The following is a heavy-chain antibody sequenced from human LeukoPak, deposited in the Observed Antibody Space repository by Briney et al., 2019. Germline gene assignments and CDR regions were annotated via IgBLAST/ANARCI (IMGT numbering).Heavy chain of an antibody. Sequence: GGSLGLSCAASGFTVSSNYMSWVRQAPGKGLEWVSVIYSGGSTYYADSVKGRFTISRDNSKNTLYLQMNSLRAEDTAVYYCARAGYSYGFDYWGQGTLVTVSS. J-gene: IGHJ4*02. D-gene: IGHD5-18*01. CDR3: ARAGYSYGFDY. CDR1: GFTVSSNY. V-gene: IGHV3-53*01. CDR2: IYSGGST.